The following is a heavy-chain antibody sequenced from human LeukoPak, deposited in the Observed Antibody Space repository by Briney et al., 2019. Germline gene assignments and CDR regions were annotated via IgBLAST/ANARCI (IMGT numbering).Heavy chain of an antibody. V-gene: IGHV4-30-4*01. D-gene: IGHD3-10*01. CDR3: ARVGFGELLIDY. CDR2: IYYNGST. J-gene: IGHJ4*02. Sequence: SQTLSPTCTVSGGSISSGDYYWSWIRQPPGKGLEWIGYIYYNGSTYYNPSLKSRVTISVDTSKNQFSLKLSSVTAADTAVYYCARVGFGELLIDYWGQGTLVTVSS. CDR1: GGSISSGDYY.